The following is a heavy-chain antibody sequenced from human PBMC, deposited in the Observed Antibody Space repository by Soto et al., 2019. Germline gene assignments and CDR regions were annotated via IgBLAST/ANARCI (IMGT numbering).Heavy chain of an antibody. V-gene: IGHV3-23*01. CDR1: VFTFIDYC. CDR2: ISGSGST. J-gene: IGHJ4*02. CDR3: AKHHLRCAQP. D-gene: IGHD2-2*01. Sequence: PWWSXRLSCSASVFTFIDYCMSLVRQAPGKGLEWVSAISGSGSTFYADSVKGRFTISRDNSKNTLYLQMNSLRAEDTAVYYCAKHHLRCAQPWGQGPLV.